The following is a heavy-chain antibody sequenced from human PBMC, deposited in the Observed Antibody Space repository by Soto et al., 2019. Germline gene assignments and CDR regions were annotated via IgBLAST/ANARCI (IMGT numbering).Heavy chain of an antibody. Sequence: VAVISYDGSNKYYADSVKGRFTISRDNSKNTLYLQMNSLRAEDTAVYYCAKDLLYYYDSSGSLDYWGQGTLVTVSS. CDR2: ISYDGSNK. V-gene: IGHV3-30*18. J-gene: IGHJ4*02. CDR3: AKDLLYYYDSSGSLDY. D-gene: IGHD3-22*01.